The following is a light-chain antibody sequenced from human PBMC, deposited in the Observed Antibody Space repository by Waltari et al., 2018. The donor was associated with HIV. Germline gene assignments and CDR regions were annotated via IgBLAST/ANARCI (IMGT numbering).Light chain of an antibody. V-gene: IGKV1-39*01. Sequence: DIQMTQSPSSLSASVGDRVTITCRASQSISTYLHWYQEKPGKAPNLLIYGASSLHSGVPSRFSGSGSGTEFTLTISSLQLEDFATYYCPQSYSTLMYTFGQGTKLEIK. CDR2: GAS. CDR3: PQSYSTLMYT. CDR1: QSISTY. J-gene: IGKJ2*01.